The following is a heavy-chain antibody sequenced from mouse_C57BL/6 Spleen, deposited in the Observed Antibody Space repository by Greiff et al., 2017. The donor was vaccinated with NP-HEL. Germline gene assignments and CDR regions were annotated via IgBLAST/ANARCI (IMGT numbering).Heavy chain of an antibody. CDR2: IYPGDGDT. CDR1: GYAFSSSW. CDR3: ARSVTTGYFEV. J-gene: IGHJ1*03. V-gene: IGHV1-82*01. Sequence: VQVVESGPELVKPGASVKISCKASGYAFSSSWMNWVKQRPGKGLEWIGRIYPGDGDTNYNGKFKGKATMTADKSSSTAYMQLSSLTSEDSAVYFCARSVTTGYFEVWGTGTTVTVSS. D-gene: IGHD1-1*01.